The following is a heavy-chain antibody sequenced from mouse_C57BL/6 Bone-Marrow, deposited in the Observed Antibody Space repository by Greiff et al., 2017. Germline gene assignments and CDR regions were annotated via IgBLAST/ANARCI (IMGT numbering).Heavy chain of an antibody. CDR3: ASDSYGSLGPWYFDV. V-gene: IGHV1-81*01. J-gene: IGHJ1*03. D-gene: IGHD1-1*01. CDR1: GYTFTSYG. Sequence: QVQLKQSGAELARPGASVKLSCKASGYTFTSYGISWVKQRTGQGLEWVGEIYPRSGNTYYNEKFKGKATLTADKSSSTAYMELRSLTSEDSAVYFCASDSYGSLGPWYFDVWGTGTTVTVSS. CDR2: IYPRSGNT.